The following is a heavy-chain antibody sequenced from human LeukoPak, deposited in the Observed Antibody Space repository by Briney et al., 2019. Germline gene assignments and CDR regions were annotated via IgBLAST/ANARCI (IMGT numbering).Heavy chain of an antibody. CDR1: GGSISSSNYC. Sequence: PSETLSLTCTVSGGSISSSNYCWGWIRQPPGKGLEWIGSIYYSGSTYYNPSLKSRVTISVDTSKNNYSLKLSSVTAADTAVYYCARTPYSSGWYYWFDPWGQGTLVTVSS. CDR2: IYYSGST. D-gene: IGHD6-19*01. CDR3: ARTPYSSGWYYWFDP. J-gene: IGHJ5*02. V-gene: IGHV4-39*01.